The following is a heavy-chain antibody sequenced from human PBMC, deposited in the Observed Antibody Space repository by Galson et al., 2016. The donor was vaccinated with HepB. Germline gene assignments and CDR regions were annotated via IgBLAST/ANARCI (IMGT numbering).Heavy chain of an antibody. CDR3: ATAYSSGWYFAY. CDR2: ASSDGSRK. Sequence: SLRLSCAVSGLTFISYNMNWVRQAPGKGLEWVAVASSDGSRKYYADSVKGRFTISRDNAKNSLYLQMISLRDEDTAVYYCATAYSSGWYFAYWGQGTLVTVSS. J-gene: IGHJ4*02. V-gene: IGHV3-30-3*01. CDR1: GLTFISYN. D-gene: IGHD6-19*01.